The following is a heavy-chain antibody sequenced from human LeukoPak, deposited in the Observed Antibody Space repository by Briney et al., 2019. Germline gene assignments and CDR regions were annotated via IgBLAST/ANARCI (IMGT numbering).Heavy chain of an antibody. J-gene: IGHJ4*02. V-gene: IGHV3-48*04. CDR1: GFSLSGYV. CDR2: TSGSSSAI. CDR3: ARDNSDTAMADY. D-gene: IGHD5-18*01. Sequence: GGSLRLSCAASGFSLSGYVMNWVRQAPGKGLEWVSYTSGSSSAIYYADSVKGRFTISRDNAKNTLYLQMNSLRAEDTAVYYCARDNSDTAMADYWGQGTLVTVSS.